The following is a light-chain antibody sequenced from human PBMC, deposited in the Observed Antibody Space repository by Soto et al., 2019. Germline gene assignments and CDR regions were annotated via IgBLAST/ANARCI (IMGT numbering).Light chain of an antibody. J-gene: IGKJ4*01. CDR2: DAS. Sequence: DIQLTQSPSSLSASVGERITITCQASRDIAHYLSWYQQKPGKAPQLLVYDASKLQTGVPSRFSGSASGTHFTFTISSLQPEDRATYFCQQYDDLPLTFGGGTKVEIK. CDR3: QQYDDLPLT. V-gene: IGKV1-33*01. CDR1: RDIAHY.